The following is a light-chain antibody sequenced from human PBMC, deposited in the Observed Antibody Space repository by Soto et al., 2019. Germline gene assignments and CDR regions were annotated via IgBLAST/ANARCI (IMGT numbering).Light chain of an antibody. J-gene: IGKJ4*01. CDR1: QDISNY. Sequence: IQMTQSPSSLSASVGDRVTITCQASQDISNYLNWYQRKPGKAPKLLIYDASNLETGVPSRFSGSGSGTDFTLTISSLQPEDVAAYYCQKYNSDPLNVGGVTKVDSK. CDR3: QKYNSDPLN. CDR2: DAS. V-gene: IGKV1-33*01.